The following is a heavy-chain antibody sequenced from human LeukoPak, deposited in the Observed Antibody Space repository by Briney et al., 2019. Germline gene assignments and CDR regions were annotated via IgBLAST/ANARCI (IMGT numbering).Heavy chain of an antibody. CDR1: GFTFSSYA. V-gene: IGHV3-23*01. Sequence: GGSLRLSCAASGFTFSSYAMSWVRQAPGKGLEWVSDISGSGGSTYYADSVKGRFTISRDNSKNTLYLQMNSLRAEDTAVYYCAKGFGGSSGWFYFDYWGQGTLVTVSS. CDR2: ISGSGGST. J-gene: IGHJ4*02. CDR3: AKGFGGSSGWFYFDY. D-gene: IGHD6-19*01.